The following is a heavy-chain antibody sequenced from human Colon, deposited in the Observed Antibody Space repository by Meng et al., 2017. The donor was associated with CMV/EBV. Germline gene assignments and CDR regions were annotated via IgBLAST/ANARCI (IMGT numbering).Heavy chain of an antibody. J-gene: IGHJ4*02. CDR2: ISWSSGSK. CDR1: GITIDDYA. CDR3: AKGRLRYSSGFRDFFEL. Sequence: LKISCAASGITIDDYAMHWVRQSPGKGLEWVSGISWSSGSKVYGDSVRGRFTVSRDSAKSSVYLQMNSLRADDTALYYCAKGRLRYSSGFRDFFELWGQGTLVTVSS. D-gene: IGHD3-22*01. V-gene: IGHV3-9*01.